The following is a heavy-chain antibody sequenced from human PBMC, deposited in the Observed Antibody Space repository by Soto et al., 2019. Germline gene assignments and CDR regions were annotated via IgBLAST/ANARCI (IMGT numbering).Heavy chain of an antibody. CDR1: GGPISSGGYY. Sequence: SETLSLTCTVSGGPISSGGYYWSWIRQHPGKDREWFGYNYYSGSTYYNPSLKSRVTISVDTSKNQFSLKVSSVTAADTAVYYCARTRTGVGYYGMDVWGQGTTVTVSS. D-gene: IGHD7-27*01. CDR3: ARTRTGVGYYGMDV. J-gene: IGHJ6*02. V-gene: IGHV4-31*03. CDR2: NYYSGST.